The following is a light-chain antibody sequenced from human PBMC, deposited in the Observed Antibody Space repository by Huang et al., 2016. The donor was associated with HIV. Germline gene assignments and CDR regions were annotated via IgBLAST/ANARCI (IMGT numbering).Light chain of an antibody. J-gene: IGKJ2*01. CDR3: QQYYRPPYI. Sequence: DIVMTQSPDSLAASLGERATINCKSSQGVLYNSNNKNYLAWYQQKPGQPPKLLIYWESTRAAGVPDRFSGSGSGTDFTLTINSLQAGDVAIYYCQQYYRPPYIFGQGTRLEIK. V-gene: IGKV4-1*01. CDR1: QGVLYNSNNKNY. CDR2: WES.